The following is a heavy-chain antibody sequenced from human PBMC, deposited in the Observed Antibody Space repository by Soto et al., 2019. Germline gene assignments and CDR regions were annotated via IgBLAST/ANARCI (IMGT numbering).Heavy chain of an antibody. V-gene: IGHV3-48*01. Sequence: EVQLVESGGGLVHPGGSLRLSCAASGFIFSDYGMNWARQAPGRGLEWLSHITSTSNNIYYADSVKGRFTISRDNAKNSLYLQMNSLRAEDTAVYYWVSPLLNDLRTDWGQGTLVTVSS. CDR2: ITSTSNNI. CDR1: GFIFSDYG. D-gene: IGHD1-1*01. J-gene: IGHJ4*02. CDR3: VSPLLNDLRTD.